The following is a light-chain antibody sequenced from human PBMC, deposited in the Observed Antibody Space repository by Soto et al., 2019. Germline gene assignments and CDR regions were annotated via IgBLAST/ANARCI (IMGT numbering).Light chain of an antibody. CDR1: SSNIGAGYD. CDR2: GNS. V-gene: IGLV1-40*01. Sequence: QSVLTQPPSVSGAPGQRVTISCTGSSSNIGAGYDVHWYQQLPGTAPKLLIYGNSNRPSGVPDRFSGSKSGTSASLAITGLQAEDEADYYRQSYDSSLSGVVFGAGTKLTGL. CDR3: QSYDSSLSGVV. J-gene: IGLJ2*01.